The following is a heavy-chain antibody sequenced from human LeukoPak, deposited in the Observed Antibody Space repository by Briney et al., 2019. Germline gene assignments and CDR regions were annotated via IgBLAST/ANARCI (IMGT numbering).Heavy chain of an antibody. CDR1: GYSFTSYW. V-gene: IGHV5-51*01. Sequence: GESLKISCKGSGYSFTSYWIGWVRQMPGKGLEWMGIIYPGDSDTRYSPSFQGQVTISADKSISTAYLQWSSLKASDTAMYYCARGPTGTTQGVYAFDIWGQGTMVTVSS. CDR3: ARGPTGTTQGVYAFDI. J-gene: IGHJ3*02. CDR2: IYPGDSDT. D-gene: IGHD1-1*01.